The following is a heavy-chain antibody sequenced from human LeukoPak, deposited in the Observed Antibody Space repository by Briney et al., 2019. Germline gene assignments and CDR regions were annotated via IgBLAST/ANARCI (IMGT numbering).Heavy chain of an antibody. J-gene: IGHJ5*02. D-gene: IGHD2-21*02. V-gene: IGHV1-69*04. CDR3: ARMVVTASNWFDP. CDR1: GGTFSSYA. CDR2: IIPILGIA. Sequence: SVKVSCKASGGTFSSYAISWVRQAPGQGVEWMGRIIPILGIANYAQKFQGRVTITADKSTSTAYMELSSLRSEDTAVYYCARMVVTASNWFDPWGQGTLVTVSS.